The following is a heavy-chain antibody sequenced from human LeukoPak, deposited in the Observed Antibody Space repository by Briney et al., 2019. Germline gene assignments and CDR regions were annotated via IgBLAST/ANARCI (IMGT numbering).Heavy chain of an antibody. J-gene: IGHJ6*02. CDR3: ARVPFYWRPDYYYHGMDV. CDR1: GGSFSGYY. D-gene: IGHD3-9*01. Sequence: SETLSLTCAVYGGSFSGYYWSWIRQPPGKGLEWIGEINHSGSTNYNPSLKSRVTISVDTSKNQFSLKLSSVTAADTAVYYCARVPFYWRPDYYYHGMDVWGQGTTVTVSS. V-gene: IGHV4-34*01. CDR2: INHSGST.